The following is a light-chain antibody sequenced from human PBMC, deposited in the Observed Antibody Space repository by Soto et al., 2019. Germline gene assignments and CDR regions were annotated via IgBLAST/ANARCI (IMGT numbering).Light chain of an antibody. J-gene: IGKJ1*01. CDR3: QQYGSSPRT. CDR1: QSVSSSY. CDR2: GAS. Sequence: EIVLTQSPGTLSLSPGERATLSCRASQSVSSSYLAWYQQKPGQAPRLLIYGASSRATGIPDWFSGSGSGTDFTRIISRLEPEDFAVYYCQQYGSSPRTFGQGTKVEIK. V-gene: IGKV3-20*01.